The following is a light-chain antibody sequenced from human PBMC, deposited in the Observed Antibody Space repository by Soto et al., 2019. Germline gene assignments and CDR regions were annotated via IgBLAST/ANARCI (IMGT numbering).Light chain of an antibody. CDR1: QTISRW. CDR2: DAS. Sequence: DIQLTQTPSTLSASVGDEVTITCRASQTISRWLAWYQQGPGRAPKLLIYDASTLESGVPSRFSGSGSETEFTLTISRLQPDDFATYFCHSRAFGQGTRLEIK. CDR3: HSRA. J-gene: IGKJ5*01. V-gene: IGKV1-5*01.